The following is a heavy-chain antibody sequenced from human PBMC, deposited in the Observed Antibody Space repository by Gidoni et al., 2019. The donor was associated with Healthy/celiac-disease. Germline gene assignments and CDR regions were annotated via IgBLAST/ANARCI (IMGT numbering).Heavy chain of an antibody. CDR3: ARDRAADPDYYYYYGMDV. CDR2: IYYSGIT. J-gene: IGHJ6*02. D-gene: IGHD6-13*01. CDR1: GGSISSSSYY. V-gene: IGHV4-39*07. Sequence: QLQLQESGPGLGKTSETLSLTCTVSGGSISSSSYYWGWIRQPPGKGLEWIGSIYYSGITDYHPSLKSLVTISVDTSKNQFSLKLSSVTAADTALYYCARDRAADPDYYYYYGMDVWGQGTTVTVSS.